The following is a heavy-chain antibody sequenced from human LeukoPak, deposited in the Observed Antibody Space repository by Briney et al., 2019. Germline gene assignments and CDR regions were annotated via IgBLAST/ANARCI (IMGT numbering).Heavy chain of an antibody. CDR1: GFTFDDYA. CDR3: AKGHSSSWQRESDY. J-gene: IGHJ4*02. Sequence: QTGGSLRLSCAASGFTFDDYAMHWVRQAPGKGLEWVSGINWNSGSIGYADSVKGRFTISRDNAKNSLYLQMNSLRAEDTALYYCAKGHSSSWQRESDYWGQGTLVTVSS. V-gene: IGHV3-9*01. D-gene: IGHD6-13*01. CDR2: INWNSGSI.